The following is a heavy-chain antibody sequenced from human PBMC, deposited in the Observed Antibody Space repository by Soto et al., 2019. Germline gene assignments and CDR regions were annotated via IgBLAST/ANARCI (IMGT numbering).Heavy chain of an antibody. Sequence: SEPLSLTCAVSGGSISSSNWWSWVRQPPRKGLEGIGEIYHSGSTTYNPSLKSRVTLSVDKSKNQFSLNRSPVPAPATAVKYYARGQMMWQQLEQYYSSCRELCGQGTT. J-gene: IGHJ6*02. D-gene: IGHD6-13*01. V-gene: IGHV4-4*02. CDR2: IYHSGST. CDR3: ARGQMMWQQLEQYYSSCREL. CDR1: GGSISSSNW.